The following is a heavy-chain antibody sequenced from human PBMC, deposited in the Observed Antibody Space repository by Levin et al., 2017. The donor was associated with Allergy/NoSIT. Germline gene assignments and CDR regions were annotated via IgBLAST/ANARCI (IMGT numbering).Heavy chain of an antibody. CDR3: AGRYFDWSNEG. J-gene: IGHJ4*02. Sequence: SETLSLTCTVSGGSISSSSYYWGWIRQPPGKGLEWIGSIYYSGSTYYNPSLKSRVTISVDTAKNQFSLKLSSVTAADTAVYYCAGRYFDWSNEGWGQGTLVTVSS. CDR1: GGSISSSSYY. CDR2: IYYSGST. D-gene: IGHD3-9*01. V-gene: IGHV4-39*01.